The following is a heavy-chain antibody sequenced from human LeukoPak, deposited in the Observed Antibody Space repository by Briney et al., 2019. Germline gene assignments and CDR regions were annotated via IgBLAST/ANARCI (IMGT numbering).Heavy chain of an antibody. D-gene: IGHD6-13*01. CDR3: ARGARAAAGYYFDY. CDR1: GGSISSGSYY. CDR2: IYTSGST. J-gene: IGHJ4*02. Sequence: SETLSLTCTVSGGSISSGSYYWSWIRQPAGKGLEWIGRIYTSGSTNYNPSLKSRVTISVDTSKNQFSLKLSSVTAADTAVYYCARGARAAAGYYFDYWGQGTLVTVSS. V-gene: IGHV4-61*02.